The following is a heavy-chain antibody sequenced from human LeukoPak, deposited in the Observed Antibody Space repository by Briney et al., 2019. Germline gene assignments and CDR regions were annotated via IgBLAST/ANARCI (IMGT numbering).Heavy chain of an antibody. CDR1: GGSISSGGYY. D-gene: IGHD5-18*01. J-gene: IGHJ3*02. CDR2: IYYSGST. CDR3: ARDGGDAAMVLDDAFDI. V-gene: IGHV4-31*03. Sequence: PSETLSLTCTVSGGSISSGGYYWSWIRQHPGKGLEWIGYIYYSGSTYYNPSLKSRVTISVDTSKNQFSLKLSSVTAADTAVYYCARDGGDAAMVLDDAFDIWGQGTMVTVSS.